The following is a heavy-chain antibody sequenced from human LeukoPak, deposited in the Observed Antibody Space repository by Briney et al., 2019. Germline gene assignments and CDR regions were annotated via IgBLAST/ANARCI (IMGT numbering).Heavy chain of an antibody. CDR3: ARDDDFWNGYCDY. CDR2: ISAYSGNT. D-gene: IGHD3-3*01. CDR1: GDTFTSYG. Sequence: ATVTVSCTASGDTFTSYGSSWVRQPPGQGLEWMGWISAYSGNTNYAHMLQGRVTITTDTSTSTAYMVLRSLRSDDAAVYCCARDDDFWNGYCDYWGQGTLVTVSS. V-gene: IGHV1-18*01. J-gene: IGHJ4*02.